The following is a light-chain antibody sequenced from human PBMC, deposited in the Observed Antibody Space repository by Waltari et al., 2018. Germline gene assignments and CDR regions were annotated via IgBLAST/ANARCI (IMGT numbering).Light chain of an antibody. CDR2: VNSDGRR. CDR1: SGHSSNA. Sequence: QLVLTQSPSASASLGASVKLTCTLSSGHSSNAIAWHQQQPEKGPRYLMKVNSDGRRSKGAKIPGRFSGSSSGAEHYLTISSLQSEDEADYYCQTGGHGTWVFGGGTKLTVL. J-gene: IGLJ3*02. CDR3: QTGGHGTWV. V-gene: IGLV4-69*01.